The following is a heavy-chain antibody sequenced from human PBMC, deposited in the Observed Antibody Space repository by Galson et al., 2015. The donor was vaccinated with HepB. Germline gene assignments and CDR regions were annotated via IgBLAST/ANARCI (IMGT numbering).Heavy chain of an antibody. CDR2: IIPMFGTS. V-gene: IGHV1-69*06. Sequence: SCKASGGTFSSYGVFWVRQAPGQGLEWMGGIIPMFGTSNSPNYAQKFQGRVTITADKSTSTAYMELRSLRSDDTAVYYCAMSGHCDGTSCFRAVQHWGQGTLVTVSS. CDR1: GGTFSSYG. D-gene: IGHD2-2*03. CDR3: AMSGHCDGTSCFRAVQH. J-gene: IGHJ1*01.